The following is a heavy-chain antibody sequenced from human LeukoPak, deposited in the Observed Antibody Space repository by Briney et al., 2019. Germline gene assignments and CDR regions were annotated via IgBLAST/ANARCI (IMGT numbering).Heavy chain of an antibody. CDR3: ARDSMITFGGTHYMDV. CDR2: IYYSGST. J-gene: IGHJ6*03. D-gene: IGHD3-16*01. V-gene: IGHV4-39*07. Sequence: SETLSLTCTVSGGSISSSDYYWGWIRQPPGKGLEWIGSIYYSGSTYYNPSLKSRVTISVDTSKNQFSLKLSSVSAADTAVYYCARDSMITFGGTHYMDVWGKGTTVTVSS. CDR1: GGSISSSDYY.